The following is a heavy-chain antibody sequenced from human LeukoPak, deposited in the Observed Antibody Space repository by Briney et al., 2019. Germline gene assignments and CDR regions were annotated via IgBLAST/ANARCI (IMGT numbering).Heavy chain of an antibody. CDR2: ISSSSVTI. D-gene: IGHD4-23*01. J-gene: IGHJ4*02. CDR3: ARDPRSAVVTPSPYFDY. V-gene: IGHV3-48*01. CDR1: GFTFSSYG. Sequence: PGGSLRLSCASSGFTFSSYGMNWVRQAPGRGLEWVSYISSSSVTIYYADSVKGRFTISIDNAKNSLYLQMNSLRAEDTAVYYCARDPRSAVVTPSPYFDYWGQGTLVTVSS.